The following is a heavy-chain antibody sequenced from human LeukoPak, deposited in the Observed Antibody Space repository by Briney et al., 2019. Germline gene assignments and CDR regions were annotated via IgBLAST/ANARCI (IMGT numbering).Heavy chain of an antibody. CDR2: ISSSVGST. J-gene: IGHJ4*02. D-gene: IGHD2-21*01. Sequence: GGSLTLSCAASTFTFSIFAMGWVGQAQGKGLVWVSGISSSVGSTYYADSVKGRFTISRNNSKNTLYLQMNSRRVKDTAVYYCAKDQDGIGSYHDYWGQGTLVTVSS. CDR1: TFTFSIFA. CDR3: AKDQDGIGSYHDY. V-gene: IGHV3-23*01.